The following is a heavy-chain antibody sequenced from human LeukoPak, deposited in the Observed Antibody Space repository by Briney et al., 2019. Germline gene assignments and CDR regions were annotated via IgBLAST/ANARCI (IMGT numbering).Heavy chain of an antibody. V-gene: IGHV4-38-2*02. Sequence: SDTLSLTCTVSGYSISSEYYWGWIRQPPRKGLERIASVSHSGSTHYNPPLKSRVTISVYTSKNQFSLKVTSVTAADRALYYCARERIERYTYASSDFDYWGRGTLVTVSS. D-gene: IGHD5-18*01. J-gene: IGHJ4*02. CDR3: ARERIERYTYASSDFDY. CDR1: GYSISSEYY. CDR2: VSHSGST.